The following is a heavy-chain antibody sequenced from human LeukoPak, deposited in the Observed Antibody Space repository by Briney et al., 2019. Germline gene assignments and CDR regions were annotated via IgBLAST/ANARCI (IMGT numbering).Heavy chain of an antibody. CDR1: GYTFSSYY. D-gene: IGHD3-22*01. CDR2: VYPSDGTT. J-gene: IGHJ3*02. Sequence: GASVKVSCKASGYTFSSYYMHWVRQAPGQGLEWMGGVYPSDGTTTFGQKFQGRVTMTWDVSTSTVYMELSSLRSEDTAVYYCARARGYYDSSGKWGSAFDIWGQGTMVTVSS. V-gene: IGHV1-46*01. CDR3: ARARGYYDSSGKWGSAFDI.